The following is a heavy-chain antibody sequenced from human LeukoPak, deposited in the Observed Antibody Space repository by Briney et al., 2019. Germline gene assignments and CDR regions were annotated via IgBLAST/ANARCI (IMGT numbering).Heavy chain of an antibody. CDR3: ARDRGPYYYGMDV. CDR1: GGSFSDYY. Sequence: SETLSLTCAVYGGSFSDYYWSWIRQPPGKGLEWIGEINHSGTTNYNPSLKSRVTISVDTSKNQFSLKLSSVIAADTAVYYCARDRGPYYYGMDVWGQGTTVTVSS. CDR2: INHSGTT. V-gene: IGHV4-34*01. J-gene: IGHJ6*02.